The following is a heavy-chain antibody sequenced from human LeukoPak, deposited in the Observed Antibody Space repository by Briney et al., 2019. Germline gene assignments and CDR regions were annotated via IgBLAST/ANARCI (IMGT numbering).Heavy chain of an antibody. J-gene: IGHJ4*02. CDR1: GGSFSGYY. V-gene: IGHV4-34*01. CDR3: ARASVSGIIDY. CDR2: INHSGST. Sequence: PSETLSLTCAVYGGSFSGYYWSWIRQPPGKGLEWIGEINHSGSTNYNPSLKGRVTISVDTSKNQFSLKLSSVTAADTAVYYCARASVSGIIDYWGQGTLVTVSS. D-gene: IGHD3-10*01.